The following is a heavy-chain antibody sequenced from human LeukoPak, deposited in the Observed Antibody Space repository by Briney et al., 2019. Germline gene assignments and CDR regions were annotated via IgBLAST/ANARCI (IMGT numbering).Heavy chain of an antibody. D-gene: IGHD3-10*01. V-gene: IGHV3-23*01. Sequence: GGSLRLSCAASGFTFSTYGMSWVRQAPGKGLEWVSAISGSGGSTYYADSVKGRFTISRDNSKNTLYLEVISLTAEDTAVYYCAKDDAWLRFGEWSQGTLVTVSS. CDR3: AKDDAWLRFGE. J-gene: IGHJ4*02. CDR1: GFTFSTYG. CDR2: ISGSGGST.